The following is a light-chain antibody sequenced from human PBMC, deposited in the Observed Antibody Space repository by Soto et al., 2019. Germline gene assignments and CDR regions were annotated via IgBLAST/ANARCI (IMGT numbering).Light chain of an antibody. CDR3: SSYTSSSTLV. Sequence: QSALSQPASVSGSPGQSITISCTGTSSDAGGYNYVSWYQQHPGKAPKLMIYDVSNRPSGVSNRFSGSKSGNTASLTISGLQAEDEADYYCSSYTSSSTLVFGGGTNLTVL. V-gene: IGLV2-14*01. J-gene: IGLJ2*01. CDR1: SSDAGGYNY. CDR2: DVS.